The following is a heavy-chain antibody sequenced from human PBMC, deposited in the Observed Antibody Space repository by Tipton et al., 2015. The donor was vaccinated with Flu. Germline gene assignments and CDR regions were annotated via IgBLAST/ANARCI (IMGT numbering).Heavy chain of an antibody. J-gene: IGHJ4*02. D-gene: IGHD3-10*01. V-gene: IGHV4-38-2*01. Sequence: TLSLTCAVSGYSINSGYYWGWIRQSPGKGLEWIGSMYHSGTTYYNPSLKSRVTISLDTSNNQFSLKLSSVTAADTAVYYGARLTTRSYCPDYWGQGTLVTVSS. CDR3: ARLTTRSYCPDY. CDR1: GYSINSGYY. CDR2: MYHSGTT.